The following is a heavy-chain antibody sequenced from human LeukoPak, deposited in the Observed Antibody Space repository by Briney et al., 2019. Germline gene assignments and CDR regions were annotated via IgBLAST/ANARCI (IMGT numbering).Heavy chain of an antibody. V-gene: IGHV3-23*01. Sequence: GGSLRLSCVASGFTFSSYAMSWVRQAPGKGLEWVSAISGSGGNTYYADSVKGRFTISRDNSKNMLYLQMNSLRAEDTAVYYCTKVSGRIQIWPQPFGDGMDVWGQGTTVTVSS. D-gene: IGHD5-18*01. CDR2: ISGSGGNT. CDR1: GFTFSSYA. J-gene: IGHJ6*02. CDR3: TKVSGRIQIWPQPFGDGMDV.